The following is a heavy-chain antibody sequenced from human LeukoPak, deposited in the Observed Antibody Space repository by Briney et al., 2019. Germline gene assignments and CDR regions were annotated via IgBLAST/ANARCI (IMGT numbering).Heavy chain of an antibody. CDR1: GFTFSDYW. CDR3: ARDDY. V-gene: IGHV3-74*03. CDR2: IKLDGSTT. J-gene: IGHJ4*02. Sequence: VGSLRLSCAASGFTFSDYWMHSVRHVPGKGLSWVSRIKLDGSTTASADSVKGRLPISRTNAQNTLYLQMTRLRAETTAVYYCARDDYWGRGTLVTVSS.